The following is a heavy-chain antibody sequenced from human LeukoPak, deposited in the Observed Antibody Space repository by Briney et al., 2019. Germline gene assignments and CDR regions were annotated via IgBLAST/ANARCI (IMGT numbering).Heavy chain of an antibody. CDR3: AREWELLSWFDP. CDR1: GYTFTSYY. CDR2: INPNSGGT. V-gene: IGHV1-2*02. Sequence: ASVKVSCKASGYTFTSYYMHWVRQAPGQGLEWMGWINPNSGGTNYAQKFQGRVTMTRDTSISTAYMELSRLRSDDTAVYYCAREWELLSWFDPWGQGTLVTVSS. D-gene: IGHD1-26*01. J-gene: IGHJ5*02.